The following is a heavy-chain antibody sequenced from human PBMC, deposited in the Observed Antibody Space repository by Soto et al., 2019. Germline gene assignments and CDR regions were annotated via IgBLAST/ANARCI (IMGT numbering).Heavy chain of an antibody. CDR1: GFPFSSYG. Sequence: PGGSLRLSCAASGFPFSSYGMHWVRQAPGKGLEWVAVISYDGSNKYYADSVKGRLTISRDNSKNTLYLQMNSLRGEDTAVYYSAKDNGSGCDWLRVGDASDIWGQGTMVTVSS. D-gene: IGHD5-12*01. CDR3: AKDNGSGCDWLRVGDASDI. CDR2: ISYDGSNK. J-gene: IGHJ3*02. V-gene: IGHV3-30*18.